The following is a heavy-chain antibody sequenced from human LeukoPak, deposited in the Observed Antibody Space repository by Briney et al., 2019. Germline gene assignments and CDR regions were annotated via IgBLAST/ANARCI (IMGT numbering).Heavy chain of an antibody. J-gene: IGHJ5*02. V-gene: IGHV4-61*02. Sequence: SETLSLTCTVSGGSISSGSYYWSWIRQPAGKGLEWIGRIYTSGSTNYNPSLKSRVTISVDTSKNQFSLKLSSVTAADTAVYYCARVGTGRGVNNWFDPWGQGTLVTVSS. D-gene: IGHD3-10*01. CDR3: ARVGTGRGVNNWFDP. CDR1: GGSISSGSYY. CDR2: IYTSGST.